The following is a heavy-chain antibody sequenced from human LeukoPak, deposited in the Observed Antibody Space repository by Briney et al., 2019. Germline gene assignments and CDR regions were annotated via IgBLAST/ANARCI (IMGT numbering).Heavy chain of an antibody. V-gene: IGHV4-59*01. J-gene: IGHJ4*02. CDR1: GGSISSYY. Sequence: SETLSLTCTVSGGSISSYYWSWIRQPPGKGPEWIGYIYYSGSTNYNPSLKSRVTISVDTSKNQFSLKLSSVTAADTAVYYCARVRSDVLLWFGEVDYWGQGTLVTVSS. CDR3: ARVRSDVLLWFGEVDY. D-gene: IGHD3-10*01. CDR2: IYYSGST.